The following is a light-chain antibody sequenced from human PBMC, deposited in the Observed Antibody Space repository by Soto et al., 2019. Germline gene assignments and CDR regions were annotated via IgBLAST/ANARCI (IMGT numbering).Light chain of an antibody. V-gene: IGLV2-14*01. J-gene: IGLJ1*01. CDR3: SSYTSSITYV. CDR1: SSDVGGYNY. CDR2: DVT. Sequence: QSALTQPASVSGSPGQSITISCIGTSSDVGGYNYVSWYQQHPGKAPKLMIYDVTNRPSGVSNRFYVSKSGNTASLTISGLQAADEADYYCSSYTSSITYVFGTGTKLTVL.